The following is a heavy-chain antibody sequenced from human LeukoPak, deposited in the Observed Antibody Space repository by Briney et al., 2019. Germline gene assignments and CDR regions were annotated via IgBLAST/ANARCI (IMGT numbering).Heavy chain of an antibody. D-gene: IGHD3-22*01. Sequence: SETLSLTCTVSGYSITRGSYWGWIRQPPGKGLEWIANIYHSGSTYYNPSLKCRVTISVDTSKNQFSLKLSSVTAADTAIYYCARVHVNSGYYFGDAFDIWGQGTMVTVSS. CDR2: IYHSGST. J-gene: IGHJ3*02. CDR1: GYSITRGSY. V-gene: IGHV4-38-2*02. CDR3: ARVHVNSGYYFGDAFDI.